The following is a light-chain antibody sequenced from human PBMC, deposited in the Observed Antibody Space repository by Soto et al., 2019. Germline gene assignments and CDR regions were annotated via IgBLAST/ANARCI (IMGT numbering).Light chain of an antibody. Sequence: DIQMTQSPSSMSASVGDRVTITCRASQDIRSWLAWYQHKPGKAPNLLIFDASTLQSGVPSRFSGSGSGTHFSLTISRLQPEDFATYYCQQANSFQYTFGQGNKLDIK. CDR1: QDIRSW. CDR3: QQANSFQYT. J-gene: IGKJ2*01. V-gene: IGKV1-12*01. CDR2: DAS.